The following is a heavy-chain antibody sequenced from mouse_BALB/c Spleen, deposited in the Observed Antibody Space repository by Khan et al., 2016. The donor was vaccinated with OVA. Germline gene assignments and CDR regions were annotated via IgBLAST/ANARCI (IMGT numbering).Heavy chain of an antibody. CDR1: GFAFSSYD. J-gene: IGHJ3*01. V-gene: IGHV5-9*02. Sequence: EVKLEESGGGFVKPGGSLNLSCAAFGFAFSSYDMSWVRQTPEKRLEWVATISTGGSYIYYPDSVKGRFTISRDIARNTLYLQMSSLRSEDTALYYCARPSYYGNPWFTYWGPGTLVTVSA. CDR2: ISTGGSYI. D-gene: IGHD2-10*01. CDR3: ARPSYYGNPWFTY.